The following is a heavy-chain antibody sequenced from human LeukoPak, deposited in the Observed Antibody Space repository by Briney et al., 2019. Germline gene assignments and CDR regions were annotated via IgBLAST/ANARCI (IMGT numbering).Heavy chain of an antibody. CDR1: GGSFSGYY. D-gene: IGHD4-17*01. CDR3: ARATVTRWFDP. CDR2: INHSGST. J-gene: IGHJ5*02. V-gene: IGHV4-34*01. Sequence: PSETLSLTCAVYGGSFSGYYWSWIRQPPGKGLEWIGEINHSGSTNYNPSLKSRVTISVDTSKNQFSLKLSSVTAADTAVYYCARATVTRWFDPWGQGTLVTVSS.